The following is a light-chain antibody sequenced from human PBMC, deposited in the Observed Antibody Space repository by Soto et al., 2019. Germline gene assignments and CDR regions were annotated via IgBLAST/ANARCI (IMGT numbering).Light chain of an antibody. CDR3: QHYNTDSLT. J-gene: IGKJ1*01. Sequence: DLKMTQSPSTRSASVGDRVTITCRARQSISSWLAWYQQKPGKAPKLLIYKASSLESGVPSRLIGRGSGTKIARTILSLQPDDLAPCYWQHYNTDSLTFGQGTKVAIK. CDR2: KAS. CDR1: QSISSW. V-gene: IGKV1-5*03.